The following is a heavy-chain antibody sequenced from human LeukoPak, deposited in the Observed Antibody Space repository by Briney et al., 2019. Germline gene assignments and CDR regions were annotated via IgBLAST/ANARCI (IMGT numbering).Heavy chain of an antibody. CDR2: NSGSGGST. J-gene: IGHJ4*02. D-gene: IGHD3-3*01. Sequence: PAGSLRLSCAASGFTFSSYAMSWLRHSPRTRLHWVSANSGSGGSTYYADSVKGRFTISRDNSKNTLYLQMNSLRAEDTAVYYCAKDPAFIWSGSRDYFDYWGQGTLVTVSS. CDR3: AKDPAFIWSGSRDYFDY. CDR1: GFTFSSYA. V-gene: IGHV3-23*01.